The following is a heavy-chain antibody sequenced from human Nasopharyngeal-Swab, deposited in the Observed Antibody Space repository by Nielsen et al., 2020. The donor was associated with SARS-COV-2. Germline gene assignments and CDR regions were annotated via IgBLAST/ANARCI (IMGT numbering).Heavy chain of an antibody. J-gene: IGHJ4*02. V-gene: IGHV3-30*03. CDR2: ISYDGSNK. CDR1: GFTFSDYY. D-gene: IGHD5-18*01. Sequence: GESLKISCAASGFTFSDYYMSWVRQAPGKGLEWVAVISYDGSNKYYADSVKGRFTISRDNSKNTLYLQMNSLRAEDTAVYYCARDERGYSYGYPDYWGQGTLVTVSS. CDR3: ARDERGYSYGYPDY.